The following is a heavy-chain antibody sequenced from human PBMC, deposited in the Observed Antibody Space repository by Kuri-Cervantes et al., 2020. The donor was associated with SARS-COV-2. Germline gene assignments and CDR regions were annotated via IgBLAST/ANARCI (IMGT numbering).Heavy chain of an antibody. D-gene: IGHD2-2*01. Sequence: GGSLRLSCAASGFSFSSYAMHWVRQAPGKGPEWVAVESYDGSDNDYADSVKGRFSISRDNSKNTLYLQMSSLRIEDTAIYYCARDMGAIVLVRRDWFDPWGPGTLVTVSS. V-gene: IGHV3-30*04. CDR3: ARDMGAIVLVRRDWFDP. CDR2: ESYDGSDN. CDR1: GFSFSSYA. J-gene: IGHJ5*02.